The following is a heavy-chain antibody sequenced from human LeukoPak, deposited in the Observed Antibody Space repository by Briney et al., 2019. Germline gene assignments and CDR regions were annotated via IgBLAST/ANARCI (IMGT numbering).Heavy chain of an antibody. D-gene: IGHD3-22*01. CDR1: GGSISSYY. J-gene: IGHJ4*02. V-gene: IGHV4-59*01. Sequence: SETLSLTCTVSGGSISSYYWSWIRQPPGKGLEWIGYIYYSGSTNYNPSLKSRVTISVDTSKNQFSLKLSPVTAADTAVYYCARAPYYYDSSGYYSFDYWSQGTLVTVSS. CDR2: IYYSGST. CDR3: ARAPYYYDSSGYYSFDY.